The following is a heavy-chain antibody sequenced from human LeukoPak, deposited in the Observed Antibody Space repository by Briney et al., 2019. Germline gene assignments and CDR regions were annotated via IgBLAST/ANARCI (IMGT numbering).Heavy chain of an antibody. V-gene: IGHV4-59*08. CDR1: GGSFSGYY. D-gene: IGHD6-13*01. CDR2: IYYSGST. J-gene: IGHJ6*02. CDR3: ARADSSPNYYYYGMDV. Sequence: SETLSLTCAVYGGSFSGYYWSWIRQPPGKGLEWIGYIYYSGSTNYNPSLKSRVTISVDTSKNQFSLKLSSVTAADTAVYYCARADSSPNYYYYGMDVWGQGTTVTVSS.